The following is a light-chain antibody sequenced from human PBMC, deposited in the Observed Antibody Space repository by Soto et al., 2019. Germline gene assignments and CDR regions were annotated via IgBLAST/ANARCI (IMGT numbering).Light chain of an antibody. J-gene: IGLJ2*01. Sequence: QAVVTQKPSLTVSPGGTVTLTCGSSTGAVTSNHHPYWFQQKAGQAPRTLIYDTSNKHSWTPARFSGSLLGDKAALTLSGAQPEDEAQYYCLLSYNAARVFGGGTKVTVL. CDR3: LLSYNAARV. CDR1: TGAVTSNHH. V-gene: IGLV7-46*01. CDR2: DTS.